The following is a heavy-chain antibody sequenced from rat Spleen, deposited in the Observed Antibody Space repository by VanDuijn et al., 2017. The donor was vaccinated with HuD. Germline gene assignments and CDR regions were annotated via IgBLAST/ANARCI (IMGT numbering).Heavy chain of an antibody. CDR1: GFTYSNYV. V-gene: IGHV5-29*01. J-gene: IGHJ4*01. CDR2: ISYDGSST. Sequence: EVQLVESGGGLVQPGRSLKLSCAASGFTYSNYVMAWVRQAPTKGLEWVATISYDGSSTYYRDSVKGRFTLSRDNAKNTQSLQMDSLRSEDTAIYYCTRGYVMDAWGQGASVTVSS. CDR3: TRGYVMDA.